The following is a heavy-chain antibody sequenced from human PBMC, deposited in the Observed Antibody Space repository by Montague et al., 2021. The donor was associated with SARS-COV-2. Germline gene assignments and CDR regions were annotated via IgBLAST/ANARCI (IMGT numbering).Heavy chain of an antibody. V-gene: IGHV5-51*01. J-gene: IGHJ4*02. CDR2: IYPGDSET. Sequence: QSGAEVKKPGESLKISCKGSGYSFQSYWIGWVRQRPGKGLEWMGIIYPGDSETEYSPPFEGQVTISVDKSLSTTYLQWNSLKASDTAMYYCALSTVTTENDWGQGTLVTVSS. CDR3: ALSTVTTEND. D-gene: IGHD4-17*01. CDR1: GYSFQSYW.